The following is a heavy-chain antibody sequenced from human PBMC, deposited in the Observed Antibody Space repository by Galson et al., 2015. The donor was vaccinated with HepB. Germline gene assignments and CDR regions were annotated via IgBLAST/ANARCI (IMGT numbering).Heavy chain of an antibody. J-gene: IGHJ4*02. V-gene: IGHV3-23*01. Sequence: SLRLSCAASGFTFSGHDMTWVRQAPGKGLEWVSSISKDGSGTTYAGSVKGRFTISRDNSKNTLYLQMNSLRAEDTAVYYCARDGWGSGGYYYFDYWGQGTLVTVSS. CDR1: GFTFSGHD. CDR2: ISKDGSGT. D-gene: IGHD3-22*01. CDR3: ARDGWGSGGYYYFDY.